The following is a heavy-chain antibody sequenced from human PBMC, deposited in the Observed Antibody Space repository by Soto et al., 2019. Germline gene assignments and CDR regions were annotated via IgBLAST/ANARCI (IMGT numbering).Heavy chain of an antibody. D-gene: IGHD3-22*01. CDR3: ARLAPRPLRLTTYYDSSGYYTKVGYGMDV. J-gene: IGHJ6*02. Sequence: QLQLQESGPGLVKPSETLSLTCTVSGGSISSSSYYWGWIRQPPGKGLEWIGSIYYSGSTYYNPSLKSRVTISVATSKNQFSLKLSSVTAADTAVYYCARLAPRPLRLTTYYDSSGYYTKVGYGMDVWGQGTTVTVSS. V-gene: IGHV4-39*01. CDR1: GGSISSSSYY. CDR2: IYYSGST.